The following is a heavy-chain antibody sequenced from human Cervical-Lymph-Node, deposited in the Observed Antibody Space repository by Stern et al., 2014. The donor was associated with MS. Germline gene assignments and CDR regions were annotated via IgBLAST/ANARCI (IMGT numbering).Heavy chain of an antibody. CDR1: RFTFDDHA. Sequence: QLVESGGGLVQPGRSLRLSCAASRFTFDDHAMHWVRQAPGKGLEWVSGISWNSGAIHYADSVKGRFTISRDNAKSSLYLQMNSLRAEDTALYYCTKDISRGGSDAGRPYGMDVWGQGTTVTVSS. J-gene: IGHJ6*02. D-gene: IGHD3-16*01. CDR2: ISWNSGAI. CDR3: TKDISRGGSDAGRPYGMDV. V-gene: IGHV3-9*01.